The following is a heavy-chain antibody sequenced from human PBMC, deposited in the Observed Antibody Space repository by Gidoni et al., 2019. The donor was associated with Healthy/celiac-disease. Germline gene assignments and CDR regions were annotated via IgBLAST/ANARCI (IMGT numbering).Heavy chain of an antibody. D-gene: IGHD3-10*01. V-gene: IGHV4-34*01. Sequence: QVQLQQWGAGLLKPSETLSLTCAVYGGSFSGYYWSWIRQPPGKGLEWIGEINHSGSTNYNPSLKSRVTISVDTSKNQFSLKLSSVTAADTAVYYCARGRVLVRGFYGMDVWGQGTTVTVSS. CDR2: INHSGST. CDR3: ARGRVLVRGFYGMDV. J-gene: IGHJ6*02. CDR1: GGSFSGYY.